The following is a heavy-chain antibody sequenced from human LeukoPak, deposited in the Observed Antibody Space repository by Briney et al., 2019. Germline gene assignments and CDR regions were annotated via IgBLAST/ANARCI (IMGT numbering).Heavy chain of an antibody. J-gene: IGHJ6*02. D-gene: IGHD6-13*01. CDR2: ISWNSGSI. V-gene: IGHV3-9*01. Sequence: GGSLRLSCAASGFTFDDYAMHWVRQAPGKGLEWVSGISWNSGSIVYADSVKGRFTISRHNAKNSLYLQMTSLRAEDTALYYCAILGVAAAGYGMDVWGQGTTVTVSS. CDR1: GFTFDDYA. CDR3: AILGVAAAGYGMDV.